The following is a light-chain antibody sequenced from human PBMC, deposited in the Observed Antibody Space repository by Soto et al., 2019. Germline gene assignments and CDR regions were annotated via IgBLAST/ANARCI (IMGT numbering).Light chain of an antibody. CDR2: SNN. Sequence: QSVLTQPPSASGTPGQRVTISCSGSSSNIGSNTVSWYQQLPGTAPKLLIFSNNQRPSGVPDRFSGSKSGTSASLAISGLQSEHEADYYCAAWDDSLKGVLFGGGTKVTVL. CDR1: SSNIGSNT. V-gene: IGLV1-44*01. J-gene: IGLJ2*01. CDR3: AAWDDSLKGVL.